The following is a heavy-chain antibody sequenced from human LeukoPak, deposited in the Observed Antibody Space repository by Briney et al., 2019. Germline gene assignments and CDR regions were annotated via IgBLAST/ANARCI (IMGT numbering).Heavy chain of an antibody. Sequence: SETLSLTCTVSGGSISSSSDYWGWIRQSPGKGLEWIGSIDYRGTTYYNSSLKSRVTTSVDTSKNQLSLKLNSVTAADTAVYYCARQVRSYCSSGNCYEPNEGGADPWGQGTLVTVSS. CDR2: IDYRGTT. CDR1: GGSISSSSDY. J-gene: IGHJ5*02. D-gene: IGHD2-15*01. CDR3: ARQVRSYCSSGNCYEPNEGGADP. V-gene: IGHV4-39*01.